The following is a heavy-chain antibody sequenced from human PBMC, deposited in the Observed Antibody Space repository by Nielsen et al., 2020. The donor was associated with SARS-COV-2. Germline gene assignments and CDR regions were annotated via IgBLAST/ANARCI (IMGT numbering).Heavy chain of an antibody. J-gene: IGHJ5*02. Sequence: GGSLRLSCEASGFTFTNYGMHWVRQAPGKGLEWVAVISYDGNNKYYVDSVKGRFTISRDNSKNTLFLQMNSLRAEDTAVYYCAKGRHRDLVILYGDWFDPWGQGTLVTVSS. CDR1: GFTFTNYG. CDR3: AKGRHRDLVILYGDWFDP. V-gene: IGHV3-30*18. CDR2: ISYDGNNK. D-gene: IGHD3-22*01.